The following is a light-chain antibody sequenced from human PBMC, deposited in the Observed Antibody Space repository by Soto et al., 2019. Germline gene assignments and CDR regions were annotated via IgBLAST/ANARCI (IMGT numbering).Light chain of an antibody. CDR3: QQHSNWPVT. V-gene: IGKV3-11*01. J-gene: IGKJ1*01. CDR2: DAS. Sequence: EIVLTQSPATLSLSPGEGATLSCRASQSVSSYLAWYQQKPGQAPRLLIYDASNRATGIPARFSGSGCGTDFTLISSSLEPEDFAVYCCQQHSNWPVTFGRGTKVEV. CDR1: QSVSSY.